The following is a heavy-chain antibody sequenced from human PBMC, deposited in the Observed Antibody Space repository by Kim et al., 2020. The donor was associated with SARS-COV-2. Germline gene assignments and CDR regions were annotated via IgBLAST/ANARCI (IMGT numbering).Heavy chain of an antibody. J-gene: IGHJ4*02. CDR3: ASSGYDYYFDY. V-gene: IGHV4-4*09. D-gene: IGHD5-12*01. Sequence: NYHPPLKSRVTISVDTSKNQFSLKLSSVTAADTAVYYCASSGYDYYFDYWGQGTLVTVSS.